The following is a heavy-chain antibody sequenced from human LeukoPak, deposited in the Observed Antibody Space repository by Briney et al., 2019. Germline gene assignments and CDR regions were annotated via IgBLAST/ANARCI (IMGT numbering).Heavy chain of an antibody. V-gene: IGHV4-59*01. Sequence: PSETLSLTCTVSGGSMSSYYWSCIRQAPGHGLEWIGYIYYSGSTNYNPSLKSRVTISVDTSKNQFSLKLSSVTAADTAVYYCARDLRGNSCYDYWGQGTWSSSPQ. D-gene: IGHD2-2*01. J-gene: IGHJ4*02. CDR2: IYYSGST. CDR3: ARDLRGNSCYDY. CDR1: GGSMSSYY.